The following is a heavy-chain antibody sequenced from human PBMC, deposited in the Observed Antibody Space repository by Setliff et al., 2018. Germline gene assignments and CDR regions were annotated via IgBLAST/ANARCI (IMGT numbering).Heavy chain of an antibody. CDR1: GFTFSSYS. CDR2: ISSSSSTI. Sequence: GGSLRLSCAASGFTFSSYSMNWVRQAPGKGLEWVSYISSSSSTIYYADSVKGRFTISGDNAKNSLYLQMNSLRAEDTAVYYCARVYSGYDPNHYFDYWGQGTLVTVSS. D-gene: IGHD5-12*01. V-gene: IGHV3-48*01. CDR3: ARVYSGYDPNHYFDY. J-gene: IGHJ4*02.